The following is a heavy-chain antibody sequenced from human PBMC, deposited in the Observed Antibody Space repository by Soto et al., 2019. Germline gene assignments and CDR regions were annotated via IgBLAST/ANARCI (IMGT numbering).Heavy chain of an antibody. CDR1: GYTFTGYY. Sequence: QVQLVQSGAEVKKPGASVKVSCKASGYTFTGYYMHWVRQATGQGIEWMGWINPNRGGTNYAQKFQGRGNMTRDTAISTAYMELSRRRSDDTAVYYCARTDTAMVGGYYCMDVWGQGTTVTVSS. J-gene: IGHJ6*02. D-gene: IGHD5-18*01. CDR2: INPNRGGT. CDR3: ARTDTAMVGGYYCMDV. V-gene: IGHV1-2*02.